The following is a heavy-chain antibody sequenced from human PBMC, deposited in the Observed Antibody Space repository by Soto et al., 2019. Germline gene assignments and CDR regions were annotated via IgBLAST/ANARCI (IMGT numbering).Heavy chain of an antibody. CDR1: GYTFTSYG. CDR2: ISAYNGNT. J-gene: IGHJ4*02. CDR3: ARDLAGLGWFGVNLDY. Sequence: QVQLVQSGAEVKKPGASVKVSRKASGYTFTSYGISWVRQAPGQGLEWMGWISAYNGNTNYAQKLQGRVTMTTDTSTSTAYMELRSLRSDDTAVYYCARDLAGLGWFGVNLDYWGQGTLVTVSS. D-gene: IGHD3-10*01. V-gene: IGHV1-18*01.